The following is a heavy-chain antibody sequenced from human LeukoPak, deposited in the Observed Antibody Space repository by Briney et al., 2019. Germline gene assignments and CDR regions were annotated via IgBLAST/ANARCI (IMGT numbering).Heavy chain of an antibody. J-gene: IGHJ4*02. CDR3: ARDRNWNYLDY. V-gene: IGHV1-69*05. Sequence: ASVKVSCKASGGTFISYAISWVRQAPGQGLEWMGRIIPIFGTANDAQKFQGRVTITTDESTSTAYMELSSLRSEDTAVYYCARDRNWNYLDYWGQGTLVTVSS. CDR2: IIPIFGTA. D-gene: IGHD1-1*01. CDR1: GGTFISYA.